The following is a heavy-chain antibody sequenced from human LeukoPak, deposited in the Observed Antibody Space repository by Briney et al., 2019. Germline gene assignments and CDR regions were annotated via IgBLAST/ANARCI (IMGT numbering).Heavy chain of an antibody. CDR1: GFTFSSYA. CDR3: ARAITMRRGYHYYAMDV. J-gene: IGHJ6*02. CDR2: ISGSGGHT. V-gene: IGHV3-23*01. Sequence: GGSLRLSCAASGFTFSSYAMNWVRQAPGKGLEWVSAISGSGGHTYYADSVKGRFTISRDNSKNTLYLQMNSLRAEDTAVYYCARAITMRRGYHYYAMDVWGQGTTVTVSS. D-gene: IGHD3-22*01.